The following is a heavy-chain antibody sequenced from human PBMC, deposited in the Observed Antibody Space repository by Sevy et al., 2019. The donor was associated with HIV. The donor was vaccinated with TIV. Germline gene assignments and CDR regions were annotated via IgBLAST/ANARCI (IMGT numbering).Heavy chain of an antibody. CDR1: GFTFSSYG. J-gene: IGHJ4*02. D-gene: IGHD3-22*01. Sequence: GGSLRLSCAASGFTFSSYGMHWVRQAPGKGLEWVAVISYDGSNKYYADSVKGRFTISRDNSKNTLYLQMNSLRAEDTAVYYCAKDSWTYYDSSGYHDYWGQGTLVTVSS. CDR3: AKDSWTYYDSSGYHDY. CDR2: ISYDGSNK. V-gene: IGHV3-30*18.